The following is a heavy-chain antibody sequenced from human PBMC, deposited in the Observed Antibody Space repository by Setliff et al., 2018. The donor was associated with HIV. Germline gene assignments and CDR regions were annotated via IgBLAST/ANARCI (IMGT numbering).Heavy chain of an antibody. CDR3: AKKTAAYTSGSWLHY. Sequence: ASVKVSCKASGGTISSSGISWVRQAPGQGLEWMGGFLPMLGISNYAQDFQGRVTITADESTSTVYMELTSLRSDDTAVYYCAKKTAAYTSGSWLHYWGQGTLVTVSS. CDR1: GGTISSSG. V-gene: IGHV1-69*10. D-gene: IGHD3-10*01. J-gene: IGHJ4*02. CDR2: FLPMLGIS.